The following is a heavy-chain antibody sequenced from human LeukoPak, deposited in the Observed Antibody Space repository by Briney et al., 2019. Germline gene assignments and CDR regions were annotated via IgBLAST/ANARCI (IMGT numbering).Heavy chain of an antibody. CDR3: ARDYGDYTEEWFDP. CDR2: INWNGGST. J-gene: IGHJ5*02. V-gene: IGHV3-20*04. CDR1: GFTFDDYG. Sequence: PGGSLRLSCAASGFTFDDYGMSWVRQAPGKGLEWVSGINWNGGSTGYADSVKGRFTISRDNAKNSLYLQMNSLRAEDTALYYCARDYGDYTEEWFDPWGQGTLVTVSS. D-gene: IGHD4-17*01.